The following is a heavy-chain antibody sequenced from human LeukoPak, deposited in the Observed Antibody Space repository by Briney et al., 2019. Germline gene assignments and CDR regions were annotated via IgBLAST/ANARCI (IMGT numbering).Heavy chain of an antibody. CDR2: ISGSGGST. CDR1: GFTFSSYG. CDR3: AKGQLERLFVLGY. D-gene: IGHD1-1*01. Sequence: PGGSLRLSCAASGFTFSSYGMSWVRQAPGKGLEWVSAISGSGGSTYYADSVKGRFTISRDNSKNTLYLQMNSLRAGDTAVYYCAKGQLERLFVLGYWGQGTLVTVSS. V-gene: IGHV3-23*01. J-gene: IGHJ4*02.